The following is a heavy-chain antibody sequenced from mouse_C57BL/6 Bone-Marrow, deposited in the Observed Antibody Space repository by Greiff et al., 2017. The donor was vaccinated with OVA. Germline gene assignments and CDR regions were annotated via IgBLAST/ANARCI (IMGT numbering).Heavy chain of an antibody. Sequence: VQRVESGAELARPGASVKLSCKASGYTFTSYGISWVKQRTGQGLEWIGEIYPRSGNTYYNEKFKGKATLTADKSSSTAYMELRSLTSEDSAVYFCARWSYGSSYFDYWGQGTTLTVSS. J-gene: IGHJ2*01. CDR3: ARWSYGSSYFDY. CDR2: IYPRSGNT. D-gene: IGHD1-1*01. CDR1: GYTFTSYG. V-gene: IGHV1-81*01.